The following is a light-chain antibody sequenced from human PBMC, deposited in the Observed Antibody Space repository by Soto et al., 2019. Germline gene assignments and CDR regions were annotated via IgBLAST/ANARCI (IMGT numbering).Light chain of an antibody. CDR1: QGISSS. CDR2: AAS. V-gene: IGKV1-12*01. CDR3: QQANSFPLT. J-gene: IGKJ4*01. Sequence: DIQLTQSPSSLSASVGDRGTITCRVSQGISSSFLNWYQQKLGKAPKLLIYAASSLQSGVPSRFSGSGSGTDFTLTISSLQPEDFATYYCQQANSFPLTFGGGTKVAI.